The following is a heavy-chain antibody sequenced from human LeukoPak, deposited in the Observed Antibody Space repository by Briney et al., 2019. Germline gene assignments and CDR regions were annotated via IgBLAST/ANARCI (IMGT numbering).Heavy chain of an antibody. Sequence: PSETLSLTCTVSGGSISSGSYYWSWIRQPAGKGLEWIGRIYTSGSTNYNPSLKSRVTISVDTSKNQFSLKLSSVTAADTAVYYCASAWFGEFMAVDYWGQGTLVTVSS. J-gene: IGHJ4*02. V-gene: IGHV4-61*02. D-gene: IGHD3-10*01. CDR3: ASAWFGEFMAVDY. CDR2: IYTSGST. CDR1: GGSISSGSYY.